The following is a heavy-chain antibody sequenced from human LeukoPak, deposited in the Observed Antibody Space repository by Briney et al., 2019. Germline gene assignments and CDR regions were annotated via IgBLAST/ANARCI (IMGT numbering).Heavy chain of an antibody. CDR3: ASRYCSGGSCYFDY. J-gene: IGHJ4*02. D-gene: IGHD2-15*01. CDR2: ISGSGTTI. V-gene: IGHV3-11*01. Sequence: PGGSLRLSCAASGFTFSDYYMSWIRQTPGKGLEWVSYISGSGTTIYYADSVKGRFTISRDNTKNSLNLRMNSLRAEDSAVYYCASRYCSGGSCYFDYWGQGTLVTVSS. CDR1: GFTFSDYY.